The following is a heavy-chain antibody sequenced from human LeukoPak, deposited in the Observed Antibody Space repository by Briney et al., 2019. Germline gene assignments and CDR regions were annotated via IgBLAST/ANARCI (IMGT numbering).Heavy chain of an antibody. J-gene: IGHJ4*02. V-gene: IGHV3-64D*06. CDR3: ASPYSGCDYNFDH. CDR2: ISSNGGST. D-gene: IGHD5-12*01. Sequence: PGGSLRLSCSASGFTFTSYAMHCVRQAPGKGLEYVSSISSNGGSTYYADSVKGRFTISRDNSKNTLFLQMSSLRTEDTAAYYSASPYSGCDYNFDHWGQGTLVTVSS. CDR1: GFTFTSYA.